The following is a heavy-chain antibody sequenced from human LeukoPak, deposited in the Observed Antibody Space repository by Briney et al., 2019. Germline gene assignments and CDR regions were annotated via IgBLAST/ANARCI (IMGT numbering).Heavy chain of an antibody. V-gene: IGHV4-38-2*02. CDR2: IYHSGST. J-gene: IGHJ6*03. CDR3: ARGAQDIVVVPAAMRGYYYYYMDV. Sequence: SETLSLTCTVSGYSISSGYYWGWIRQPPGKGLEWIGSIYHSGSTYYNPSLKSRVTISVDTSKNQFSLKLSSVTAADTAVYYCARGAQDIVVVPAAMRGYYYYYMDVWGKGTTVTVSS. D-gene: IGHD2-2*01. CDR1: GYSISSGYY.